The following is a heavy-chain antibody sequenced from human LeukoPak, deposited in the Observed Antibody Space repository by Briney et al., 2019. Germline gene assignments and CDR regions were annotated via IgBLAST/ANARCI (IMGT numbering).Heavy chain of an antibody. CDR2: INPNSGGT. Sequence: GASVKVSCKASGYTFTGYYMHWVRQAPGQGLEWMGWINPNSGGTNYAQKFQGRVTMTRDTSISTAYMELSRLRSDDTAVYYCARAFAPEGDAFDIWGQGTLVTVSS. D-gene: IGHD3-16*01. V-gene: IGHV1-2*02. CDR3: ARAFAPEGDAFDI. J-gene: IGHJ4*02. CDR1: GYTFTGYY.